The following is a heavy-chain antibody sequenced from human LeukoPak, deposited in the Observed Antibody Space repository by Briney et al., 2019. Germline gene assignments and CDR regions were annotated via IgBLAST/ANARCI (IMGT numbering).Heavy chain of an antibody. CDR1: GFTFSSYG. Sequence: GGSLRLSCAASGFTFSSYGMHWVRQAPGKGLEWVAVISYDGSNKYYADSVKGRFTISRDNSKNTLYLQMNSLRAEDTAVYYCARGQHPVAGSYYFDYWGQGILVTVSS. CDR2: ISYDGSNK. CDR3: ARGQHPVAGSYYFDY. D-gene: IGHD6-19*01. V-gene: IGHV3-30*03. J-gene: IGHJ4*02.